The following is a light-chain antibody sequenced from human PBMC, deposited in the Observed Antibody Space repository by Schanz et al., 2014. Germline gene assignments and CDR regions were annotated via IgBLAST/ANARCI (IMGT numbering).Light chain of an antibody. CDR2: DAS. CDR3: QHET. CDR1: QSIGTW. V-gene: IGKV1-5*01. J-gene: IGKJ2*01. Sequence: DMQMTQSPSTLSASVGDRVTITCRASQSIGTWLAWYQQKPGKAPNLLIYDASTLESGAPSRFSGSGSGTEFTLTISSLQPDDFATYYCQHETFGQGTKLEIK.